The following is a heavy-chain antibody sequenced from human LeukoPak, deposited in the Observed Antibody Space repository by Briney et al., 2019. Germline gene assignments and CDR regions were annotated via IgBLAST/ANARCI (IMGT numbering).Heavy chain of an antibody. Sequence: GGSLRLSCAASGFTFDDYAMHWVRQAPGKGLEWVSLISWDGGSTYYADSVKGRFTISRDNSKNSLYLQMNSLRAEDTALYYCAKGGYSYGHEDYFDYWGQGTLVTVSS. V-gene: IGHV3-43D*04. CDR1: GFTFDDYA. CDR2: ISWDGGST. CDR3: AKGGYSYGHEDYFDY. D-gene: IGHD5-18*01. J-gene: IGHJ4*02.